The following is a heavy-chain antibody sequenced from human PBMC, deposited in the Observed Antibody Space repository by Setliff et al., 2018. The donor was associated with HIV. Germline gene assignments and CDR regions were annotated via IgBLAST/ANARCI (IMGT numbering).Heavy chain of an antibody. CDR3: ANKPESFNSFEV. CDR1: GLTFSNYW. V-gene: IGHV3-74*01. J-gene: IGHJ3*01. Sequence: GGSLRLSCVASGLTFSNYWMHWVRQAPGKGLVWVSRIDSDGSDTDYADSVRGRFTISRDNAKNTLYLQMTSLRAEDTAVYCCANKPESFNSFEVWGQGTVVTVSS. CDR2: IDSDGSDT.